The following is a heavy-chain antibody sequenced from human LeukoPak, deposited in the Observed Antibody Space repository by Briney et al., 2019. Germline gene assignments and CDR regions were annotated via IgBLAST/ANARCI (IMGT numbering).Heavy chain of an antibody. Sequence: ASVKVSCKTSGYTFTSYAINWVRQAPGQGLEWKGWINTNTGNPTYARGFTRRFVFSLDTSVSTAFLHINSLKAEDTAVYFCTRDFGKFCSGGSCYRYGRFDPWGQGTLVTVSS. V-gene: IGHV7-4-1*02. J-gene: IGHJ5*02. CDR2: INTNTGNP. D-gene: IGHD2-15*01. CDR1: GYTFTSYA. CDR3: TRDFGKFCSGGSCYRYGRFDP.